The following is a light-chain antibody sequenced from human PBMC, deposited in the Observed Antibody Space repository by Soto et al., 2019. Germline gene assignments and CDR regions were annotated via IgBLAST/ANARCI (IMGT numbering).Light chain of an antibody. CDR1: QRVSSY. V-gene: IGKV3-11*01. CDR3: QQRSNWPLT. Sequence: EIVLTQSPATLSLSPGERATLSCRASQRVSSYLAWYQQKPGQAPRLLIYDASNRATGIPARFSGSGSGTDFPLPNSRLGPGDFAVYYCQQRSNWPLTFGGGTKVEIK. CDR2: DAS. J-gene: IGKJ4*01.